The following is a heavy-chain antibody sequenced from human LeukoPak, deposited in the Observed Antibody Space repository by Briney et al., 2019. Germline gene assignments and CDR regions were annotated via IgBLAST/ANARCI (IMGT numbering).Heavy chain of an antibody. V-gene: IGHV4-39*07. CDR2: IYYSGST. Sequence: SETLSLTCTVSGGSISSSSYYWGWIRQPPGKGLEWIGSIYYSGSTYYNPSLKSRVTISVDTSKNQFSLKLSSVTAADTAVYYCARDSWRLAVAGQDPNFDYWGQGTLVTVSS. D-gene: IGHD6-19*01. J-gene: IGHJ4*02. CDR1: GGSISSSSYY. CDR3: ARDSWRLAVAGQDPNFDY.